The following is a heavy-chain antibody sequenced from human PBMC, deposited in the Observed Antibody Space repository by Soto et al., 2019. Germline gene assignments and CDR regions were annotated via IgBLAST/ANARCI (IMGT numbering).Heavy chain of an antibody. Sequence: QLQLQESGPGLVKPSETLSLTCTVSGGSISSSSYYWGWIRQPPGNGLEWIGLIYYSGSTYYNPSLTSRCTIYVDTATNQFSRKLRSVTAADKAVYECARKKDIVVVVAELDYWGQGTLVTVSS. V-gene: IGHV4-39*01. CDR1: GGSISSSSYY. D-gene: IGHD2-15*01. CDR3: ARKKDIVVVVAELDY. J-gene: IGHJ4*02. CDR2: IYYSGST.